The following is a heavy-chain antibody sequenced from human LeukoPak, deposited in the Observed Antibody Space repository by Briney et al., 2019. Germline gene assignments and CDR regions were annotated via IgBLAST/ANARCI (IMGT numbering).Heavy chain of an antibody. CDR2: IYYSGST. V-gene: IGHV4-61*01. J-gene: IGHJ4*02. Sequence: SETLSLTCTVSSGSVNSGSYYWNWIRQPPGKGLEWIGYIYYSGSTNYNPSLKSRVTISVDTAKNQLSLKLSSVTAADTAVYYCARRAGSTSSWYEYWGQGTLVTVSS. CDR3: ARRAGSTSSWYEY. D-gene: IGHD6-13*01. CDR1: SGSVNSGSYY.